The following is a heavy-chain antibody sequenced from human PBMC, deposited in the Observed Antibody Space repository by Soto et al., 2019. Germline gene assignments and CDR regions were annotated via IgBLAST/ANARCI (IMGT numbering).Heavy chain of an antibody. Sequence: QVQLVQSGADVKKPGASVKVSCKASGYTFTNYGISWVRQAPGQGLEWMGWISAYNGNTNYAQKLQGRLTMTTDTSTSRAYMELRSLRSDDAAVYYGSREYCDFWSSYGVPPPIDYWGQGTLVTVSS. J-gene: IGHJ4*02. CDR1: GYTFTNYG. CDR2: ISAYNGNT. CDR3: SREYCDFWSSYGVPPPIDY. V-gene: IGHV1-18*01. D-gene: IGHD3-3*01.